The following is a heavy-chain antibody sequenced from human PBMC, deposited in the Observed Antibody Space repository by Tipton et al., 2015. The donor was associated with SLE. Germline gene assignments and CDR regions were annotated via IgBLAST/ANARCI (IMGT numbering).Heavy chain of an antibody. CDR1: GGSISSHY. CDR3: ATVNWNDARVDY. D-gene: IGHD1-1*01. J-gene: IGHJ4*02. Sequence: TLSLTCTVSGGSISSHYWSWIRQPPGKGLEWIGYIYTSESTKYNPSLKSRLTISVDTSKKQFSLKLSSVTAADTAVYYCATVNWNDARVDYWGQGTLVTVSS. V-gene: IGHV4-4*09. CDR2: IYTSEST.